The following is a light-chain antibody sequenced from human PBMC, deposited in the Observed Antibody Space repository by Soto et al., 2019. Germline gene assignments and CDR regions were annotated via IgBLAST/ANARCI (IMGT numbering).Light chain of an antibody. CDR1: QRVSSN. CDR3: QQRSNWPWT. CDR2: GAS. J-gene: IGKJ1*01. Sequence: ETVMTQSPATLSVSPGEGAPLSCRASQRVSSNLVWYQHRPGQAPRLLIYGASTRATGIPARFSGSGSGTDFTLTISRLEPEDFAVYYCQQRSNWPWTFGQGTKVDIK. V-gene: IGKV3D-15*01.